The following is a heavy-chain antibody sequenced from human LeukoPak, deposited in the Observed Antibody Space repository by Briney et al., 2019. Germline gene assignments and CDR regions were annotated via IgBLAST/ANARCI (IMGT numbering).Heavy chain of an antibody. Sequence: GGSLRLSCIASGFTFSSFSLNWVRQAPGKRLECVSYISSSGSTIYYADSVKGRFTISRDNAKNSLYLQMNSLRDEDTAVYYCSFRQSGSYLRFDLWGQGTLVTVSS. CDR3: SFRQSGSYLRFDL. D-gene: IGHD1-26*01. J-gene: IGHJ5*02. V-gene: IGHV3-48*02. CDR1: GFTFSSFS. CDR2: ISSSGSTI.